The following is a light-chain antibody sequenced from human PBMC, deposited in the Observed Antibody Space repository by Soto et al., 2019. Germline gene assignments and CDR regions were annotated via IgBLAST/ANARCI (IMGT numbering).Light chain of an antibody. CDR3: QQYYGTPYT. V-gene: IGKV4-1*01. J-gene: IGKJ2*01. CDR1: QSVFYSSNNRNY. CDR2: RAS. Sequence: DIVMTQSPDSLAVSLGERATINCKSSQSVFYSSNNRNYLAWYQQKPGQPPKLLLYRASIRESGVPDRFSGSGSGTDFTITSNSLQAEDVAVYYCQQYYGTPYTFGQGTKLEIK.